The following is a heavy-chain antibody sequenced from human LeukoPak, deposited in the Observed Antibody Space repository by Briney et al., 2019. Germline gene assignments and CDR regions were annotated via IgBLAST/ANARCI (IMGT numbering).Heavy chain of an antibody. CDR1: GFTFSSYS. Sequence: PGGSLRLSCAASGFTFSSYSMNWVRQAPGKGLEWVANIKQDGSEKYYVDSVKGRFTISRDNANNSLYLQMNSLRAEDTAVYYFARGIITGVDCFDYWGQGTLVTVSS. J-gene: IGHJ4*02. CDR2: IKQDGSEK. CDR3: ARGIITGVDCFDY. D-gene: IGHD7-27*01. V-gene: IGHV3-7*01.